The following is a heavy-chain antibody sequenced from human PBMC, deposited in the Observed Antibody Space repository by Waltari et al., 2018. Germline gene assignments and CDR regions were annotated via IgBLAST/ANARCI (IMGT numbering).Heavy chain of an antibody. CDR2: MKSRITGGTT. Sequence: EVQLVESGGGLVEPGGSLRLSCAGSGFIFSTAWMHWARQAPGKGLEWVGRMKSRITGGTTEYGAPGKGRFTSARDDSKETVYLQMNSVKTEDTGVYYCGDFTAFDYWGQGSLVIVSS. CDR3: GDFTAFDY. V-gene: IGHV3-15*01. D-gene: IGHD2-8*02. J-gene: IGHJ4*02. CDR1: GFIFSTAW.